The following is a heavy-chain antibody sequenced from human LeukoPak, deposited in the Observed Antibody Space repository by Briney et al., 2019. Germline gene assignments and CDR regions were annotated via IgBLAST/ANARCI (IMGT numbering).Heavy chain of an antibody. CDR1: GGSFSGYY. Sequence: SETLSLTCAVYGGSFSGYYWSWIRQPPGKGLEWIGEINHSGSTNYNPSLKSRVTISVDTSKNQFSLKLSSVTVADTAVYYCARQPLETPFDYWGQGTLVTVSS. J-gene: IGHJ4*02. CDR3: ARQPLETPFDY. D-gene: IGHD6-13*01. CDR2: INHSGST. V-gene: IGHV4-34*01.